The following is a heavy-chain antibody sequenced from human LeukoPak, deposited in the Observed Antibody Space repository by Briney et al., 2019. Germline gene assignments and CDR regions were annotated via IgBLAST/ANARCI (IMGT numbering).Heavy chain of an antibody. V-gene: IGHV4-30-2*01. CDR3: ARAPVYYYGSGTHFDY. D-gene: IGHD3-10*01. Sequence: PSETLSLTCTVSGASITPDGYSWSWIRQPPGKGLEWIGYIYHTGTTKYNPSLNSRITISIDMANSEFSLKLTSVTAADTAVYYCARAPVYYYGSGTHFDYWGQGTLVTVSS. CDR2: IYHTGTT. J-gene: IGHJ4*02. CDR1: GASITPDGYS.